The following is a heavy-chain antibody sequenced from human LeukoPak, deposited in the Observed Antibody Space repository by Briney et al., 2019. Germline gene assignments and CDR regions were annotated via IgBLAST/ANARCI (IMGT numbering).Heavy chain of an antibody. J-gene: IGHJ4*02. Sequence: GGSLRLSCAASGFTFSSYWMSWVRQAPGKGLVWVVNIKQDASEKYYVDSVKGRFTISRDNAKNSLYLQMNSLRADDTALYYCARDKGVYDFWSGYYSSALDYWGQGTLVTVSS. D-gene: IGHD3-3*01. CDR1: GFTFSSYW. V-gene: IGHV3-7*01. CDR3: ARDKGVYDFWSGYYSSALDY. CDR2: IKQDASEK.